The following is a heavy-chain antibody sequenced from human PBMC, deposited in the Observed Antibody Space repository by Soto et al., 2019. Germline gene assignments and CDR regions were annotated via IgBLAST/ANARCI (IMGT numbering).Heavy chain of an antibody. CDR3: ASENFGLMTGNYTDP. Sequence: EVQLVESGGDLVQRGGSLRLSCAASGVPFSSYWMHWVRHTPGKGLDWVARISGAGVTTYYADSVTGRLTVSRDNAKNRLSPHIRGLRAEDTAVYYCASENFGLMTGNYTDPWGPGTLVSVS. CDR1: GVPFSSYW. V-gene: IGHV3-74*01. J-gene: IGHJ5*02. CDR2: ISGAGVTT. D-gene: IGHD3-9*01.